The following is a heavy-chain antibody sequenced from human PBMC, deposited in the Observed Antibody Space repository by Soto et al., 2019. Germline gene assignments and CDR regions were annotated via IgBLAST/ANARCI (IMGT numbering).Heavy chain of an antibody. V-gene: IGHV3-23*01. CDR1: GFTFSSYA. CDR2: ISSSGGRT. CDR3: AKAALISSWYLDY. D-gene: IGHD6-13*01. J-gene: IGHJ4*02. Sequence: EVQVLESGGDLVQPGGSLRLSCAASGFTFSSYAMTWVRQAPGKGLGWVSSISSSGGRTYYADSAKGRFTISRDNSKNTLYLQMNSLRADDTAVYYCAKAALISSWYLDYWGQGTLVTVSS.